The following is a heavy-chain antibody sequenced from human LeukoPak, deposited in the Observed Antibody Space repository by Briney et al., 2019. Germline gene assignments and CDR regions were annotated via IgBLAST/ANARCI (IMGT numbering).Heavy chain of an antibody. CDR2: INHRGST. J-gene: IGHJ3*02. Sequence: TSETLSLTCAVYGGSFSDYYWTWIRQPPGKGLEWIREINHRGSTHYNPSLKSRVTISVDTSKKQFSLKLSSVTAADTAVYYCATYSTGFDIWGQGTVVTVSS. V-gene: IGHV4-34*01. D-gene: IGHD6-19*01. CDR1: GGSFSDYY. CDR3: ATYSTGFDI.